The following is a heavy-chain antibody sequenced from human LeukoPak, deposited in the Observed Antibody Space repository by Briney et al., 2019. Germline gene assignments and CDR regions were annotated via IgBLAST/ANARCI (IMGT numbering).Heavy chain of an antibody. CDR3: ARDAFRAAQNWFDP. CDR1: GFTFSSYS. V-gene: IGHV3-21*01. J-gene: IGHJ5*02. CDR2: ISSSSSYI. D-gene: IGHD6-6*01. Sequence: GGSLRLSCAASGFTFSSYSMNWVRQAPGKGLEWVSSISSSSSYIYYADSVKGRFTISRDNAKNSLYLQMNSLRAEDTAVYYCARDAFRAAQNWFDPWGQGTLVTVSS.